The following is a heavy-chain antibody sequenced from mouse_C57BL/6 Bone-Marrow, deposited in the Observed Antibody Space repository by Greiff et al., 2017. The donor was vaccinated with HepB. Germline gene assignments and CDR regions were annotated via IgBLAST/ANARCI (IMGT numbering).Heavy chain of an antibody. J-gene: IGHJ2*01. CDR3: ASEVYDPFDY. CDR1: GYTFTSYW. Sequence: QVQLQQPGAELVMPGASVKLSCKASGYTFTSYWMHWVKQRPGQGLEWIGEIDPSDSYNNYNQKFKGKSTLTVDKSSSTAYMQLSSLTSEDSAVYYLASEVYDPFDYWGQGTTLTVSS. D-gene: IGHD2-3*01. CDR2: IDPSDSYN. V-gene: IGHV1-69*01.